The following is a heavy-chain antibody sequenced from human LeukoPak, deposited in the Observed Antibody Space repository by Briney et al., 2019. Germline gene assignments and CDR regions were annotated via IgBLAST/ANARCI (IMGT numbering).Heavy chain of an antibody. CDR3: ARTHGSSSVNHYYYYMDV. J-gene: IGHJ6*03. CDR2: IDWDDDG. CDR1: GFSLSTSGMC. V-gene: IGHV2-70*11. Sequence: SGPALVKPTQTLTLTCAFSGFSLSTSGMCVSWIRQPPGKALEWLARIDWDDDGYYSTSLETRLTISKDTSKNQVVLTMTNMDPVDTATYYCARTHGSSSVNHYYYYMDVWGKGTTVTVSS. D-gene: IGHD6-6*01.